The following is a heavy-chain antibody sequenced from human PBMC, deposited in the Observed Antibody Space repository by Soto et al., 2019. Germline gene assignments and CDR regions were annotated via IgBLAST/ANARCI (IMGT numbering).Heavy chain of an antibody. CDR3: ASRSIVGATGLGYGMDV. CDR2: IDPSDSYT. J-gene: IGHJ6*02. Sequence: GESLKISCKASGYSFTSYWTSWVRQMPGKGLEWMGRIDPSDSYTNYSPSFQGHVTISADKSISTAYLQWSSLKASDTAMYYCASRSIVGATGLGYGMDVRGQETTVTVSS. V-gene: IGHV5-10-1*01. D-gene: IGHD1-26*01. CDR1: GYSFTSYW.